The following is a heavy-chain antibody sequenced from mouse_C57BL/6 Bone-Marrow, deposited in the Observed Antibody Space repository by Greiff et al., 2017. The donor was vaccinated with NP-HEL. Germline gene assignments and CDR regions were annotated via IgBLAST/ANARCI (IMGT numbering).Heavy chain of an antibody. D-gene: IGHD2-2*01. CDR3: ARCRLIMAY. V-gene: IGHV1-85*01. CDR2: IYPRVGST. Sequence: VQLQQSGPELVKPGASVKLSCKASGYTFTSYDINWVKQRPGQGLEWIGWIYPRVGSTKYNEKFKGKATLTVDTTSSTAYMELHSLTSEDSEVYFCARCRLIMAYWGQGALVTVSA. J-gene: IGHJ3*01. CDR1: GYTFTSYD.